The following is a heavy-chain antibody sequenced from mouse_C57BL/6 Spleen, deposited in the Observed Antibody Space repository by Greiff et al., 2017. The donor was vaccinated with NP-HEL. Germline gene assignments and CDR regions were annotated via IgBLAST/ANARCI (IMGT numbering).Heavy chain of an antibody. CDR2: IDPSDSYT. V-gene: IGHV1-69*01. J-gene: IGHJ2*01. CDR1: GYTFTSYW. CDR3: ARPYGSSYYFDY. D-gene: IGHD1-1*01. Sequence: VQLQQPGAELVMPGASVQLSCKASGYTFTSYWMHWVKQRPGQGLEWIGEIDPSDSYTNYNQKFKGKSTLTVDKSSSTAYMQLSSLTSEDSAVYYCARPYGSSYYFDYWGQGTTLTVSS.